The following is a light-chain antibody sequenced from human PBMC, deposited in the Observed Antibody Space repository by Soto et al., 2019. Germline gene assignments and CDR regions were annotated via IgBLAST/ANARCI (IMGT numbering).Light chain of an antibody. CDR3: QRYNSYSRIT. CDR1: QSISSW. Sequence: DIQMTKSPSTLSASVGDRVTITCRASQSISSWLPWYQQKPGKAPKLLIYDASSLESGVPPRFSGSVTGTEFTLTVRSLQSSDFGTYYCQRYNSYSRITFGQGTRLEIK. CDR2: DAS. J-gene: IGKJ5*01. V-gene: IGKV1-5*01.